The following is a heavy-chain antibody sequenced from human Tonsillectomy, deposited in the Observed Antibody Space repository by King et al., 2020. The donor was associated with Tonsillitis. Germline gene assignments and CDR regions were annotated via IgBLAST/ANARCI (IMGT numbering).Heavy chain of an antibody. CDR1: GYTFTGYY. D-gene: IGHD6-19*01. CDR2: INPNNGGT. J-gene: IGHJ6*02. Sequence: VQLVESGAEVKKPGASVRVSCKASGYTFTGYYLHWVRQAPGQGLEWMGWINPNNGGTNSAQNIQGRVTKTRDKSNTTAYMALNRLTSDDTAAYYCARDPQGAVPGYYYYAMDVWGQGTTVTVSS. CDR3: ARDPQGAVPGYYYYAMDV. V-gene: IGHV1-2*02.